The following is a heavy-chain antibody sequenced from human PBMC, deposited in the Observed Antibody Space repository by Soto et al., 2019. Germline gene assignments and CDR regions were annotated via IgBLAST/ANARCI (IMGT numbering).Heavy chain of an antibody. CDR1: GGSISSSSYY. J-gene: IGHJ4*02. V-gene: IGHV4-39*01. CDR2: IYYSGST. Sequence: QLQLQESGPGLVKPSETLSLTCTVSGGSISSSSYYWGWIRQPPGKGLEWIGSIYYSGSTYYNPSLKIRVTISVDTSKNQCSLKLSSVPAADTAVYYCARRVDVGDYGDNGYFDYWGQGTLVTVSS. CDR3: ARRVDVGDYGDNGYFDY. D-gene: IGHD4-17*01.